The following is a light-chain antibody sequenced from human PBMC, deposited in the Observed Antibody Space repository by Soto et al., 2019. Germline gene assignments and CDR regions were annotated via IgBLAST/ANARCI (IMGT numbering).Light chain of an antibody. CDR1: QSIISY. CDR2: AAS. J-gene: IGKJ1*01. V-gene: IGKV1-39*01. Sequence: DIQMTQSPSSLSASVGDRVTITCRASQSIISYLNWYQQKPGKAPNLLIYAASSLQSGVQSRFSGSGSGTDFTLTISSLQPEDFATYYCQQSYSTHRTFGQATKVEIK. CDR3: QQSYSTHRT.